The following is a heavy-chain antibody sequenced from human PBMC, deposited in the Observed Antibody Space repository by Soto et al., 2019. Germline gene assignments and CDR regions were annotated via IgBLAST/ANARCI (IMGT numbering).Heavy chain of an antibody. CDR1: GYTFTSYD. Sequence: GASVKVSCKASGYTFTSYDINWVRQATGQGLEWMGWMNPNSGNTGYAQKFQGRVTMTRNTSISTAYMELSSLRSEDTAVYYCALEAIAARPGYYYGMDVWGQGTTGTVS. CDR2: MNPNSGNT. J-gene: IGHJ6*02. CDR3: ALEAIAARPGYYYGMDV. V-gene: IGHV1-8*01. D-gene: IGHD6-6*01.